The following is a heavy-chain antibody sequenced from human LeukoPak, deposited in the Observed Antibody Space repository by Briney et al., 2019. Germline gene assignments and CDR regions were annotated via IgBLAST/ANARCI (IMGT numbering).Heavy chain of an antibody. D-gene: IGHD3-10*01. CDR2: IYPSDSDT. Sequence: GESLKISCKGSGFSFTNYWIGWVRQMPGKGLEWMGIIYPSDSDTRYSPSFQGQVTFSAVKSISTAYLQWSSLRASDTAMYYCARHPPLYYGSGSYYNYRHWFDPWGQGTLVTVSS. CDR1: GFSFTNYW. V-gene: IGHV5-51*01. J-gene: IGHJ5*02. CDR3: ARHPPLYYGSGSYYNYRHWFDP.